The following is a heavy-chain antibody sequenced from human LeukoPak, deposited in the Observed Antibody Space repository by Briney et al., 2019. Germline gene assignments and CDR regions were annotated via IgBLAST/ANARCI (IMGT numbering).Heavy chain of an antibody. J-gene: IGHJ4*02. CDR3: ARTPPDYGIDY. CDR2: MSPNSGNT. CDR1: GYTFISYD. V-gene: IGHV1-8*01. Sequence: ASVKVSCKASGYTFISYDINWVRQATGQGLEWMGWMSPNSGNTGYAQKFQGGITMTKSTSISTAYMGLSDLESEDTAVYYCARTPPDYGIDYWGQGTLVTVSS. D-gene: IGHD4-17*01.